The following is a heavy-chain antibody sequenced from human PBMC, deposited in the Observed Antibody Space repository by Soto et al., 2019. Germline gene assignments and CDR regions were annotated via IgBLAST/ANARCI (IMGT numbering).Heavy chain of an antibody. CDR3: ATDYFDVWVGSRPHHFSNYSGMDV. Sequence: QVQLVQSGGEVKKPGASVKVSCETSGFTFKSFGFTWVRQAPGQGLEWMGWISANNGNTVYEQKFQGRVTMTTDTSTRTAYMQWRSLKSEDTAMYYCATDYFDVWVGSRPHHFSNYSGMDVWGQGTAVTVSS. V-gene: IGHV1-18*01. CDR2: ISANNGNT. J-gene: IGHJ6*02. D-gene: IGHD3-3*01. CDR1: GFTFKSFG.